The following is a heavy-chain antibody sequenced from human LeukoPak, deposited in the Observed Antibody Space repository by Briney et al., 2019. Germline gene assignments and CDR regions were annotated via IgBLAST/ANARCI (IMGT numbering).Heavy chain of an antibody. J-gene: IGHJ4*02. V-gene: IGHV3-9*01. Sequence: PGGSLRLSCAASGFTFDDYAMHWVRQAPGKGLEWVSGISWNSGSIGYADSVKGRFTISRDNAKNSLYLQMNSLRAEDTALYYCAKDKGYSYGTPLDYWGQGTLVTVSS. CDR3: AKDKGYSYGTPLDY. CDR1: GFTFDDYA. D-gene: IGHD5-18*01. CDR2: ISWNSGSI.